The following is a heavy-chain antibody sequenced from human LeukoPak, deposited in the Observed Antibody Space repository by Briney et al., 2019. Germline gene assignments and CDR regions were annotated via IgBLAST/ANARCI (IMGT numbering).Heavy chain of an antibody. CDR2: IYTSGST. Sequence: SETLSLTCTVSGGSISSYYWSWIRQPPGKGLEWIGYIYTSGSTNYNPSLKSRVTKSVDTSKHQLSLKLSSVTAADPAVYYCARGGPLYFYYYYMDVWGKGTTVTVSS. CDR1: GGSISSYY. V-gene: IGHV4-4*09. J-gene: IGHJ6*03. D-gene: IGHD3-16*01. CDR3: ARGGPLYFYYYYMDV.